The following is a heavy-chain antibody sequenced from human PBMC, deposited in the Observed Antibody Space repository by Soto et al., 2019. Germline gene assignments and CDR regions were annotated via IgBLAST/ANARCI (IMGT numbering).Heavy chain of an antibody. CDR2: LSDSVGTT. CDR3: AKHLIGGRLQTPFDL. J-gene: IGHJ4*02. D-gene: IGHD3-22*01. CDR1: GFSFGTYT. Sequence: GGSLRLSCAVSGFSFGTYTVNWVRQAPGMGLEWVSGLSDSVGTTHYAYSVKGRFTISRDKSKNTLYLQMNNLRAEDTAVYYCAKHLIGGRLQTPFDLRGPGTQVTVSS. V-gene: IGHV3-23*01.